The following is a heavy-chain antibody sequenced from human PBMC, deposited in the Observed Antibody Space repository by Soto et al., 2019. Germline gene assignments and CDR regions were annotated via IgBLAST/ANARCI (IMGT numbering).Heavy chain of an antibody. CDR1: GFSLSTSGVG. CDR3: AHTVRMITFGGVIDMYYFDY. J-gene: IGHJ4*02. CDR2: IYWDDDK. Sequence: QITLKESGPTLVKPTQTLTLTCTFSGFSLSTSGVGVGWIRQPPGKALEWLALIYWDDDKRYSPSLKSRLTITKDTSKNQVVLTMTNMDPGDTATDYCAHTVRMITFGGVIDMYYFDYWGQGTLVTVSS. V-gene: IGHV2-5*02. D-gene: IGHD3-16*02.